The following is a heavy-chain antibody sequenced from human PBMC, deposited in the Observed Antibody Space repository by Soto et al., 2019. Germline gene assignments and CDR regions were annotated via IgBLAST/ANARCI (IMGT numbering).Heavy chain of an antibody. CDR2: LSGSGTST. CDR3: AKATTNGGWFNPFDS. D-gene: IGHD6-19*01. CDR1: GFSFVNYA. J-gene: IGHJ4*02. Sequence: GGSLRLSCAASGFSFVNYAMNWVRQAPGKGLEWVSGLSGSGTSTYYADSVRGRFTISRDNSRDTLFLQMNSLTADDTAVYYCAKATTNGGWFNPFDSWGQGALVTVSS. V-gene: IGHV3-23*01.